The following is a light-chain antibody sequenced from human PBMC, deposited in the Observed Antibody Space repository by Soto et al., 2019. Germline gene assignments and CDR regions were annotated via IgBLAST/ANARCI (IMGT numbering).Light chain of an antibody. V-gene: IGKV3-20*01. CDR1: QSVSSSS. J-gene: IGKJ3*01. CDR3: QHYGSSPFT. Sequence: IVFTQSPRTLSLSPGERATLSCRASQSVSSSSLAWYQQKPGQAPRLLIYGASSRATGIPDRFSGSGSGTDLTLTISRVEPEDFAVYYCQHYGSSPFTFGPGTKVDI. CDR2: GAS.